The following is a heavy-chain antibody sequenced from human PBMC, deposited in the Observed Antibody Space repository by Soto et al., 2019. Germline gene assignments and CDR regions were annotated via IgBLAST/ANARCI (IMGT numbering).Heavy chain of an antibody. CDR3: ARDGPPSYGYYEIGAFDI. V-gene: IGHV3-33*01. D-gene: IGHD4-17*01. CDR2: IWYDGSNK. CDR1: GFTFSSYG. Sequence: VQLVESGGGVVQPGRSLRLSCAASGFTFSSYGMHWVRQAPGKGLEWVAVIWYDGSNKYYADSVKGRFTISRDNSKKALYLQMNSLRAEDTAVYYCARDGPPSYGYYEIGAFDIWGQGTMVTVSS. J-gene: IGHJ3*02.